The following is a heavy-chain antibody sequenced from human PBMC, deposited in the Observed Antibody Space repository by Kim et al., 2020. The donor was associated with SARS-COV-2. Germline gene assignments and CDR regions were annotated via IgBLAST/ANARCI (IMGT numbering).Heavy chain of an antibody. CDR1: GYTFTSYA. D-gene: IGHD6-19*01. CDR2: INAGNGNT. V-gene: IGHV1-3*01. Sequence: ASVKVSCKASGYTFTSYAMHWVRQAPGQRLEWMGWINAGNGNTKYSQKFQGRVTITRDTSASTAYMELSSLRSEDTAVYYCARAARTIGYSSGWYGWFDPWGQGTLGTVSS. J-gene: IGHJ5*02. CDR3: ARAARTIGYSSGWYGWFDP.